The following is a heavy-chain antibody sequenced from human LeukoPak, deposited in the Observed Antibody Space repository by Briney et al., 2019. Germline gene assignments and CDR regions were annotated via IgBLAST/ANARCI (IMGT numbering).Heavy chain of an antibody. D-gene: IGHD4-17*01. V-gene: IGHV4-59*01. J-gene: IGHJ4*02. CDR3: ARHCTVTRLDY. Sequence: GSLRLSCTASGFTFSDYYWSWIRQPPGKGLEWIGFIYYSGSTYYNPSLKSRVTMSVDTSKNQISLKVSSVTAADTAVYYCARHCTVTRLDYWGQGTLVTVSS. CDR2: IYYSGST. CDR1: GFTFSDYY.